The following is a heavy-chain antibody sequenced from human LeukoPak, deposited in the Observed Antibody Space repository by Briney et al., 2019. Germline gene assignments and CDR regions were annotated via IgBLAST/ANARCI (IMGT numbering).Heavy chain of an antibody. CDR2: ISGSGGST. Sequence: GGSLRLSCAASGFTFSSYGMHWVRQAPGKGLEWVSAISGSGGSTYYADSVKGRFTISRDNSKNTLYLQMNSLRAEDTAVYYCAKDRKVYYYDSSGYFGYWGQGTLVTVSS. V-gene: IGHV3-23*01. CDR1: GFTFSSYG. D-gene: IGHD3-22*01. CDR3: AKDRKVYYYDSSGYFGY. J-gene: IGHJ4*02.